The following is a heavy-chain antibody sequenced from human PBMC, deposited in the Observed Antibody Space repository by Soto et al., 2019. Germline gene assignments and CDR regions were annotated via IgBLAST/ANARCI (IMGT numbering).Heavy chain of an antibody. V-gene: IGHV4-34*01. J-gene: IGHJ4*02. Sequence: SETLSLTCAVYGESFSGYYWSWIRQPPGKGLEWIGEINHSGSTNYNPSLKSRVTISVDTSKNQFSLKLSSVTAADTAVYYCARGRGEPHFDYRGQGTLVTVSS. CDR2: INHSGST. CDR1: GESFSGYY. D-gene: IGHD3-10*01. CDR3: ARGRGEPHFDY.